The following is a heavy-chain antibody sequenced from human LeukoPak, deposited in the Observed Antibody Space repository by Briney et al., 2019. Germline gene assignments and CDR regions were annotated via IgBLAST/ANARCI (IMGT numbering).Heavy chain of an antibody. V-gene: IGHV1-18*01. CDR1: GYTFTNYY. J-gene: IGHJ3*02. CDR3: ARGRITMVRGVIRAFDI. D-gene: IGHD3-10*01. Sequence: ASVKVSCKASGYTFTNYYMHWVRQAPGQGLEWMGWISAYNGNTNYAQKLQGRVTMTTDTSTSTAYMELSRLRSDDTAVYYCARGRITMVRGVIRAFDIWGQGTMVTVSS. CDR2: ISAYNGNT.